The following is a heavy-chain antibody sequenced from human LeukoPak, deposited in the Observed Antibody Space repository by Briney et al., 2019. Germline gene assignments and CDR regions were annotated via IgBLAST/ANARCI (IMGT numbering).Heavy chain of an antibody. Sequence: SVKVSCKASGGTFSSYAISWVRQAPGQGLEWMGGIIPIFGTANYAQKFQGRVTITADKSTSTAYMELSSLRSEDTAVYYCARSPPWANTAMVTRYFDYWGQGTLVTVSS. D-gene: IGHD5-18*01. V-gene: IGHV1-69*06. CDR3: ARSPPWANTAMVTRYFDY. CDR2: IIPIFGTA. J-gene: IGHJ4*02. CDR1: GGTFSSYA.